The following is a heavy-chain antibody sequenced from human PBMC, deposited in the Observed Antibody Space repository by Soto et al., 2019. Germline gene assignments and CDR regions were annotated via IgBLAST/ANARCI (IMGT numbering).Heavy chain of an antibody. J-gene: IGHJ4*02. CDR1: GFTFSSYA. CDR3: ARDRVAAAGTFDY. CDR2: ISYDGSNK. V-gene: IGHV3-30-3*01. D-gene: IGHD6-13*01. Sequence: GGSLRLSCAAYGFTFSSYAMHWVRQAPGKGLEWVAVISYDGSNKYYADSVKGRFTISRDNSKNTLYLQMNSLRAEDTAVYYCARDRVAAAGTFDYWGQGALVTVSS.